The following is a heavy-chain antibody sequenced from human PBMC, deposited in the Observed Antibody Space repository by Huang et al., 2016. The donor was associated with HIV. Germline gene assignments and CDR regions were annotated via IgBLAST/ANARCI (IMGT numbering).Heavy chain of an antibody. CDR3: ARGPSPWLQEAFDI. V-gene: IGHV4-59*01. CDR2: IDYSGST. Sequence: QVQLQESGPGLVKPSETLSLTCTVSGGSISSYYWRWIRQPPGKGLECIGYIDYSGSTNYSPSLKSRVTISVDTAKNQFSLKLRSVTAADTAVYYCARGPSPWLQEAFDIWGQGTMVTVSS. CDR1: GGSISSYY. D-gene: IGHD5-12*01. J-gene: IGHJ3*02.